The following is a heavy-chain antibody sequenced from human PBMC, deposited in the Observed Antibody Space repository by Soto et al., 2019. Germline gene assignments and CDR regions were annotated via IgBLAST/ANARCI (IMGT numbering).Heavy chain of an antibody. Sequence: QLRLQESGPRLLKPSATLSLTCVVSGGSVSGGDFSWGWIRQPPGKGPEWVATFDNSGTASYNPSLPGRVSIARDTARNEISMKLTSVTATDTSLYYCVRLPPTVTPWKNFYFDMDVWGKGATVTVSS. D-gene: IGHD4-17*01. J-gene: IGHJ6*03. CDR3: VRLPPTVTPWKNFYFDMDV. V-gene: IGHV4-39*01. CDR2: FDNSGTA. CDR1: GGSVSGGDFS.